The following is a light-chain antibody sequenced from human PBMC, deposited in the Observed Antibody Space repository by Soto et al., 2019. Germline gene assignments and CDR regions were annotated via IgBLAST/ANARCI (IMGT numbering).Light chain of an antibody. CDR3: CSYAGSSTV. CDR2: EVS. Sequence: QSALTQPASVSGSPGQSITISCTGTSSDVGSHNLVSWSQQHPGKAPKLMIYEVSKRPSGVSNRFSGSKSGNTASLTISGLQAEDEADYYCCSYAGSSTVFGTGTKLTVL. J-gene: IGLJ1*01. V-gene: IGLV2-23*02. CDR1: SSDVGSHNL.